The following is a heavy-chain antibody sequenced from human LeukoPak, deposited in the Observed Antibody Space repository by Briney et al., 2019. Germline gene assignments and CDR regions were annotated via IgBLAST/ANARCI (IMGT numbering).Heavy chain of an antibody. V-gene: IGHV1-18*01. CDR1: GYTFSRYG. CDR3: ARDLRIFQYDSSSGYWWGTTGPREHFDY. Sequence: ASVKGSCKSSGYTFSRYGINWVRQAPGQGLEWMGWISAYNGNTNYAQNFQGRVTMTTDTSTSTSYMEMRSLRSDDTAVYYCARDLRIFQYDSSSGYWWGTTGPREHFDYWGQGTLVTVSS. D-gene: IGHD3-3*01. CDR2: ISAYNGNT. J-gene: IGHJ4*02.